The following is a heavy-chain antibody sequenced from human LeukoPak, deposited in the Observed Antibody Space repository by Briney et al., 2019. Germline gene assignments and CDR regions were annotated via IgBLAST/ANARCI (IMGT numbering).Heavy chain of an antibody. CDR3: ASGTYSNCFDY. CDR2: IYSGGST. Sequence: GGSLRLSCAASGFTVSSNYMSWVRQAPGKGLEWVSVIYSGGSTYYADSVKGRFTISRDDSKNTLYLQMNSLRAEDTAVYYCASGTYSNCFDYWGQGTLVTVSS. D-gene: IGHD4-11*01. V-gene: IGHV3-53*01. CDR1: GFTVSSNY. J-gene: IGHJ4*02.